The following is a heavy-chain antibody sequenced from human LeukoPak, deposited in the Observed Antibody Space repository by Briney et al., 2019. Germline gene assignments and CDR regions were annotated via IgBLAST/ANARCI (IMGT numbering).Heavy chain of an antibody. CDR2: IYYSGST. D-gene: IGHD1-14*01. V-gene: IGHV4-31*03. CDR3: ANPGSQQIDY. Sequence: ASETLSLTCTVSGGSISSGGYYSSWIRQHPGKGLEWIGYIYYSGSTYYNPSLKSRVTISVDTSKNQFSLKLSSVTAADTAVYYCANPGSQQIDYWGQGTLVTVSS. CDR1: GGSISSGGYY. J-gene: IGHJ4*02.